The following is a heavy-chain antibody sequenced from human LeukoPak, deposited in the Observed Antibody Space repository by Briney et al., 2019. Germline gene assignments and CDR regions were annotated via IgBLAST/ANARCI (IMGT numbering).Heavy chain of an antibody. CDR2: ISGSGGST. Sequence: PGGSLRLSCAVSGVTLSNYGISWVRQAPGKGLEWVAGISGSGGSTNFTDSVKGRFTISRDNPRNTLYLQMNSLRGEDTAVYFCAKRAVVIRVILVGFHKEAYYFDSWGQGALVTVSS. CDR3: AKRAVVIRVILVGFHKEAYYFDS. J-gene: IGHJ4*02. CDR1: GVTLSNYG. V-gene: IGHV3-23*01. D-gene: IGHD3-22*01.